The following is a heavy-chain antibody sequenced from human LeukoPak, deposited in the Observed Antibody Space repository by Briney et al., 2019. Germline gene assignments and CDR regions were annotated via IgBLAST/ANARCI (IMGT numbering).Heavy chain of an antibody. V-gene: IGHV1-2*02. D-gene: IGHD3-10*01. Sequence: ASVKVSCKASGYTIIDQYLHWVRQAHGQGLEWVGWINPHNGGTHYAQKLQDRVTLNSDRSIDTAYMELRRLRSDDTAVYYCARAPSLVRGLDYWGQGTLVTVSS. CDR3: ARAPSLVRGLDY. J-gene: IGHJ4*02. CDR2: INPHNGGT. CDR1: GYTIIDQY.